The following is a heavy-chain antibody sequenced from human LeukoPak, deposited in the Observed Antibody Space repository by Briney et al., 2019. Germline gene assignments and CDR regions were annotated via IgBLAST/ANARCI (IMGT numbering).Heavy chain of an antibody. Sequence: GGSLRLSCAASGFTISSYWIHWVRQAPGKGLVWVSRINSDGSDTTYADSVKGRFTISRDNVENTLYLQMNSLRAEDTAVYFCARVGCVSGSCTDFDSWGQGTLVTVSS. V-gene: IGHV3-74*01. J-gene: IGHJ4*02. CDR2: INSDGSDT. CDR3: ARVGCVSGSCTDFDS. CDR1: GFTISSYW. D-gene: IGHD2-15*01.